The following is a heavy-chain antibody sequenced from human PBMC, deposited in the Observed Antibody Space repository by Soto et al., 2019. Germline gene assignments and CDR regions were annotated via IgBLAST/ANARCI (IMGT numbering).Heavy chain of an antibody. CDR2: INAGNGNT. Sequence: ASVKVSCKASGYTFTSYAMHWVRQAPGQRLEWMGWINAGNGNTKYSQKFQGRVTITRDTSASTAYMELSSLRSEDTAVYYCARWGNYYDSSGYYYKFDYWGQGTLVTVSS. J-gene: IGHJ4*02. V-gene: IGHV1-3*01. CDR3: ARWGNYYDSSGYYYKFDY. D-gene: IGHD3-22*01. CDR1: GYTFTSYA.